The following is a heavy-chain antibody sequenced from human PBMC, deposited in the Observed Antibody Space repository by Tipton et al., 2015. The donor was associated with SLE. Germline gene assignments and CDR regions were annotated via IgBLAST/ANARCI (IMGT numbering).Heavy chain of an antibody. CDR2: ITSDGSSR. CDR3: ARDHWALVATTYYFDY. Sequence: SLRLSCAASGFTFSRYWMHWVRQAPGKGLVWVSRITSDGSSRGYADSVRGRFTVSRDNAKNTVYLQMNSLRAEDTAVYYCARDHWALVATTYYFDYWGQGMLVTVSS. V-gene: IGHV3-74*01. D-gene: IGHD5-12*01. J-gene: IGHJ4*02. CDR1: GFTFSRYW.